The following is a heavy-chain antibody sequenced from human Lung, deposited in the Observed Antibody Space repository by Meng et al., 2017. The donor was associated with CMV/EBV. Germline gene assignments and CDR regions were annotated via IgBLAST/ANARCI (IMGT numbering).Heavy chain of an antibody. CDR2: IYHSGST. D-gene: IGHD6-19*01. Sequence: QERGPRLGKPSAPLSLPCAVSGGSISSRNWWSWVRQPPGKGLEWIGEIYHSGSTNYNPSLKSRVTISVDKSKNQFSLKLSSVTAADTAVYYCASFPPPGKQWLVTDYWGQGTLVTVSS. CDR3: ASFPPPGKQWLVTDY. CDR1: GGSISSRNW. V-gene: IGHV4-4*02. J-gene: IGHJ4*02.